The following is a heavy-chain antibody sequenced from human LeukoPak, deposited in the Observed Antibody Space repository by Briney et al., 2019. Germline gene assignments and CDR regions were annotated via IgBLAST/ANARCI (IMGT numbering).Heavy chain of an antibody. CDR2: INPNSGGT. D-gene: IGHD3-16*01. Sequence: ASVKVSCKASGYTFTSYGISWVRQAPGQGLEWMGWINPNSGGTNYAQKFQGRVTMTRDTSISTAYMELSRLRSDDTAVYYCALGVWYYYGMDVWGQGTTVTVSS. J-gene: IGHJ6*02. V-gene: IGHV1-2*02. CDR1: GYTFTSYG. CDR3: ALGVWYYYGMDV.